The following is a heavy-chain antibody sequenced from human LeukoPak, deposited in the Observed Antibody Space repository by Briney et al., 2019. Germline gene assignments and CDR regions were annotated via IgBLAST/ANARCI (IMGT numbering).Heavy chain of an antibody. D-gene: IGHD3-22*01. CDR3: ARDNYYDSSGYRPRNYYYGMDV. CDR2: IYYSGST. J-gene: IGHJ6*02. V-gene: IGHV4-59*01. CDR1: GGSISSYY. Sequence: SETLSLTCTVSGGSISSYYWSWIRQPPGKGLEWIGYIYYSGSTNYNPSLKSRVTISVDTSKNQFSLKLSSVTAADTAVYYCARDNYYDSSGYRPRNYYYGMDVWGQGTTVTVSS.